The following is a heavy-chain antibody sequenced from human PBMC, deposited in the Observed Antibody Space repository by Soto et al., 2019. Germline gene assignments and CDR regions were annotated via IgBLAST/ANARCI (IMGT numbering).Heavy chain of an antibody. Sequence: QVHLVQSGVEVKKPGSSVTVSCEASGRTFSSYTISWVRQAPGQGLEWMGRIIPILGIANYTQKFQGRVTITADKSSSTVYMEVSSLRSEDTAIYYCARGLGVPLVAGTDDAFDIWGRGTMVTVSS. CDR3: ARGLGVPLVAGTDDAFDI. J-gene: IGHJ3*02. CDR1: GRTFSSYT. V-gene: IGHV1-69*02. D-gene: IGHD6-19*01. CDR2: IIPILGIA.